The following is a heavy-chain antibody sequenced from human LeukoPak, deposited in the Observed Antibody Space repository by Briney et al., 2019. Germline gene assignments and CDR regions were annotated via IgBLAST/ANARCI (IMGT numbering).Heavy chain of an antibody. CDR2: MYPGDSDI. Sequence: GESLKISCQGSGYSFSDYWIGWVRQMPGKGLEWMGIMYPGDSDIRYSPSFQGQVTISADKSISTAYLQWSSLKASDTAMYYCARHGGSYKENWFDPWGQGTLVTVSS. CDR3: ARHGGSYKENWFDP. V-gene: IGHV5-51*01. J-gene: IGHJ5*01. D-gene: IGHD1-26*01. CDR1: GYSFSDYW.